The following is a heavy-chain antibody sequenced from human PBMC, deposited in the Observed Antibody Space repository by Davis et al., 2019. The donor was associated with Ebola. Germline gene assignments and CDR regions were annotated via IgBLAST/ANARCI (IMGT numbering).Heavy chain of an antibody. Sequence: GSLRLSCAVYGGSFSGYYWSWIRQPPGKGLEWIGEINHSGSTNYNPSLKSRVTISVDTSKNQFSLKLSSVTAADTAVYYCARQGTTIGWYFDLWGRGTLVTVSS. J-gene: IGHJ2*01. V-gene: IGHV4-34*01. CDR2: INHSGST. CDR1: GGSFSGYY. D-gene: IGHD5-12*01. CDR3: ARQGTTIGWYFDL.